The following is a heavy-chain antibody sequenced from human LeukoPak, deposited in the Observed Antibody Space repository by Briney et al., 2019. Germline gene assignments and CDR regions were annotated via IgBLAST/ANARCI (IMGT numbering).Heavy chain of an antibody. D-gene: IGHD6-19*01. CDR1: GFTFSSYS. Sequence: PGGSLRLSCAASGFTFSSYSMNWVRQAPGKGLEWVSSISSSSYIYYADSVKGRFTISRDNAKNTLYLQMNSLRAEDTAVYYCARAASIAVALDYWGQGTLVTVSS. CDR3: ARAASIAVALDY. J-gene: IGHJ4*02. V-gene: IGHV3-21*01. CDR2: ISSSSYI.